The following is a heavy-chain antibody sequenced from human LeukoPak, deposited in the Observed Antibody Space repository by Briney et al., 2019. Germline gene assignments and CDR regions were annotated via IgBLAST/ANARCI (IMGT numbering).Heavy chain of an antibody. J-gene: IGHJ4*02. V-gene: IGHV4-31*03. CDR1: GGSISSGGYY. CDR2: IYYSGST. Sequence: SETLSLTCTVSGGSISSGGYYWSWIRQHPGKGLEWIGYIYYSGSTYYNPSLKSRVTISVDTSKNQFSLKLSSVTAADTAVYYCARDSHWGVPFDYWGQGTLVTVSS. D-gene: IGHD7-27*01. CDR3: ARDSHWGVPFDY.